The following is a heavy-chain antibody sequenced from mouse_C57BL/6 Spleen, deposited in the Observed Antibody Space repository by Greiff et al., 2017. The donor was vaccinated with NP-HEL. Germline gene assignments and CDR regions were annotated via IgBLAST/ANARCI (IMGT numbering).Heavy chain of an antibody. CDR3: ARLGYYVGAWFAY. CDR2: ISDGGSYT. V-gene: IGHV5-4*03. CDR1: GFTFSSYA. D-gene: IGHD2-3*01. Sequence: DVKLVESGGGLVKPGGSLKLSCAASGFTFSSYAMSWVRQTPEKRLEWVATISDGGSYTYYPDNVKGRFTISRDNAKNNLYLQMSHLKSEDTAMYYCARLGYYVGAWFAYWGQGTLVTVSA. J-gene: IGHJ3*01.